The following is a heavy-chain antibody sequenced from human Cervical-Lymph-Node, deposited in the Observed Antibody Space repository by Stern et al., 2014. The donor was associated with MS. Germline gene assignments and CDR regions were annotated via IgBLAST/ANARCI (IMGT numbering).Heavy chain of an antibody. Sequence: QVQLVQSGSELKKPGASVKVSCKASGYTFTRNAMNWVRQAPGQRLEWMGWINPNVGNTTYARGFTGRFVFSLDTSVSTAYLHISSLKAEDTAIYYCARVKPAAILDYWGQGTLVTVSS. V-gene: IGHV7-4-1*02. J-gene: IGHJ4*02. CDR3: ARVKPAAILDY. D-gene: IGHD2-2*01. CDR1: GYTFTRNA. CDR2: INPNVGNT.